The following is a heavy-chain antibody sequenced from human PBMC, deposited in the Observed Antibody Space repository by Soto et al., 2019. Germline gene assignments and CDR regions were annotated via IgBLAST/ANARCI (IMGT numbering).Heavy chain of an antibody. CDR3: ARGSTEDIVVVVAATDYYYGMDV. Sequence: QVQLVQSGAEVKKPGSSVKVSCKASGGTFSSYAISWVRQAPGQGLEWMGGIIPIFGTANYAQKFQGRVTITADEPTRPDYGELRKLRSEDAAVYYCARGSTEDIVVVVAATDYYYGMDVWGQGTTVNVSS. D-gene: IGHD2-15*01. V-gene: IGHV1-69*12. CDR1: GGTFSSYA. J-gene: IGHJ6*02. CDR2: IIPIFGTA.